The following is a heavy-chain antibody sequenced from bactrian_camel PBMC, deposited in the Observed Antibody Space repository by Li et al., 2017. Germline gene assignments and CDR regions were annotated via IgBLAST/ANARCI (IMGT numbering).Heavy chain of an antibody. CDR1: GFSYLRNC. Sequence: VQLVESGGGSVQAGGSLRLSCTASGFSYLRNCMGWFRQAPGQERQGVAAIDIDGMTNYADSVKGRFTISRDGAKNVIVLQMGSLKPEDTGTYYCAADLVTDGPFLNDTEYYYWGQGTQVTVS. J-gene: IGHJ4*01. CDR2: IDIDGMT. D-gene: IGHD1*01. CDR3: AADLVTDGPFLNDTEYYY. V-gene: IGHV3S53*01.